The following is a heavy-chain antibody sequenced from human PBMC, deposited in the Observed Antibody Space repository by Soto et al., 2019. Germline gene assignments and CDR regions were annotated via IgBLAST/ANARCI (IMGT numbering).Heavy chain of an antibody. V-gene: IGHV3-48*01. CDR2: ISSSSGAI. CDR3: ARGRGDSSGDFYSYYMDV. J-gene: IGHJ6*03. D-gene: IGHD3-10*01. Sequence: EVQLLESGGGLVQPGGSPRLSCAASGFTFSNYAMNWVRQAPGKGLEWVSYISSSSGAIYYADSVKGRFTISRDNAKNSLYLQMNSLGAEDTAVYYCARGRGDSSGDFYSYYMDVWGKGTTVTVSS. CDR1: GFTFSNYA.